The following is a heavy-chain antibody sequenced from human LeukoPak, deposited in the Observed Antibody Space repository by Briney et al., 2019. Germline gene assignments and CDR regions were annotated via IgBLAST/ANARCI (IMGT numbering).Heavy chain of an antibody. CDR3: ARDFGVLAYYFDY. CDR1: GFTFSSYG. J-gene: IGHJ4*02. D-gene: IGHD3-3*01. Sequence: GGSLRLSCAASGFTFSSYGMHWVRQAPGKGLEWVAVISYDGSNKYYADSVKGRFTISRDNSKNTLYLQMNSLRAEDTAVYYCARDFGVLAYYFDYWGQGTLVTVSS. V-gene: IGHV3-30*03. CDR2: ISYDGSNK.